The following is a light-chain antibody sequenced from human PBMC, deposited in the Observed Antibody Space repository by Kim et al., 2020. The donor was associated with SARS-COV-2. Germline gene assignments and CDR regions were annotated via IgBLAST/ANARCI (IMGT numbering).Light chain of an antibody. CDR2: GAS. J-gene: IGKJ2*01. Sequence: EIVMTQSPATLSVSPGEKATLSCRASRSVSSNLAWYQQKPGQPPRLLIYGASTRATDIPARFSGSGSGTEFTLTISSLQSEDFAVYYCQQYNDWPLYTFGQGTKLEI. CDR3: QQYNDWPLYT. V-gene: IGKV3-15*01. CDR1: RSVSSN.